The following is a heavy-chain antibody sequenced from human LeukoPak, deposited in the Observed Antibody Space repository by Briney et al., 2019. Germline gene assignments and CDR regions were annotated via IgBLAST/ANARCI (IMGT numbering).Heavy chain of an antibody. V-gene: IGHV3-21*01. Sequence: GGSLRLSCAASGFTFSFYSMNWVRQAPGKGLEWVSSISSSSSYIYYADSVKGRFTISRDNAKTSLYLQMNSLRAEDTAVYYCARDWWETFGGVYRTDNWFDPWGQGTLVTVSS. CDR1: GFTFSFYS. D-gene: IGHD3-16*01. CDR3: ARDWWETFGGVYRTDNWFDP. J-gene: IGHJ5*02. CDR2: ISSSSSYI.